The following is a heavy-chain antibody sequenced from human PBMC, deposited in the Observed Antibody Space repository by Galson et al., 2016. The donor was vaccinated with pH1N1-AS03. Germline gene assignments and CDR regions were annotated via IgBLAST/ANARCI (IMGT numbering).Heavy chain of an antibody. CDR2: ISYDGTKK. D-gene: IGHD6-19*01. V-gene: IGHV3-30*04. CDR1: GFTFSTYS. CDR3: TRGSGSGWYGSYYDY. Sequence: SLRLSCAASGFTFSTYSMHWVRQAPGRGLEWVALISYDGTKKFYADSVKGRFTTSRDTSKNTLYLQMNSLRVEDTAVYYCTRGSGSGWYGSYYDYWGQGTLVPVSS. J-gene: IGHJ4*02.